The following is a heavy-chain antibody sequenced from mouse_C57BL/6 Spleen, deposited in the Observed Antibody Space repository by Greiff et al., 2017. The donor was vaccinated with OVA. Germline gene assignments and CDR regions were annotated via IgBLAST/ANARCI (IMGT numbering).Heavy chain of an antibody. V-gene: IGHV3-6*01. CDR1: GYSITSGYY. J-gene: IGHJ2*01. CDR3: ARVGGYGYFDY. Sequence: ESGPGLVKPSQSLSLTCSVTGYSITSGYYWNWIRQFPGNKLEWMGYISYDGSNNYNPSLQNRISITRDTSKNQFFLKLNSVTTEDTATYYCARVGGYGYFDYWGQGTTLTVSS. D-gene: IGHD3-1*01. CDR2: ISYDGSN.